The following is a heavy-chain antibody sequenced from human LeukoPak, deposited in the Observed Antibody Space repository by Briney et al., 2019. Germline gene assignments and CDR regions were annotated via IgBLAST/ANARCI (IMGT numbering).Heavy chain of an antibody. D-gene: IGHD5-18*01. CDR1: GGSISSYY. Sequence: SETLSLTCTVSGGSISSYYWSWIRQPPGKGLEWIGFIYVSGSTNYNPSLKSRVTISVDTSKNQFSLKLSSVTAADTAVYYCARGGGGYSYGWAYYYYYYYMDVWGKGTTVTVSS. CDR2: IYVSGST. J-gene: IGHJ6*03. V-gene: IGHV4-59*01. CDR3: ARGGGGYSYGWAYYYYYYYMDV.